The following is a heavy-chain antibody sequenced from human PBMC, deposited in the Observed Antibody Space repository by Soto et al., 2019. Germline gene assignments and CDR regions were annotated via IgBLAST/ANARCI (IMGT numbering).Heavy chain of an antibody. D-gene: IGHD2-15*01. CDR3: ARRASGYCSSGSCWYFDL. CDR2: IYPGDSDT. CDR1: GYSFTSNW. V-gene: IGHV5-51*01. Sequence: GESLKIFCKGSGYSFTSNWIGWVRQMPGKGLEWMGIIYPGDSDTRYSPSFQGQVTVSADKSISTAYLQWSSLKASDTAIYYCARRASGYCSSGSCWYFDLWGRGTLVTVPQ. J-gene: IGHJ2*01.